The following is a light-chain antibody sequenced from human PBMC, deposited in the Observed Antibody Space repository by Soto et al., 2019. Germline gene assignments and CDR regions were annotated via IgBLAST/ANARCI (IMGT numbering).Light chain of an antibody. V-gene: IGLV4-60*03. J-gene: IGLJ3*02. CDR3: ETWDSNTRV. Sequence: QPVLTQSSSASASLGSSVKLTCTLSSGHSSYIIAWHQQQPGKAPRYLMKLEGSGSYNKRSGVPDRFSGSSSGADRYLTISNLQSEDEADYYCETWDSNTRVFGGGTKVTVL. CDR1: SGHSSYI. CDR2: LEGSGSY.